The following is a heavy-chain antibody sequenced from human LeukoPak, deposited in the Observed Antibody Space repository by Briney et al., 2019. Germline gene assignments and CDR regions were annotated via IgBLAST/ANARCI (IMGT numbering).Heavy chain of an antibody. V-gene: IGHV3-23*01. D-gene: IGHD3-10*01. J-gene: IGHJ4*02. Sequence: GGSLRLSCAASGFTFSSYAMSWVRQAPGKGLEWVSTISGSGGRTYYADSVKGRFTISRDNSKNTLYLQMNSLGAEDTAVFYCAKSTSEYGSGTYNYWGQGALVTVSS. CDR2: ISGSGGRT. CDR3: AKSTSEYGSGTYNY. CDR1: GFTFSSYA.